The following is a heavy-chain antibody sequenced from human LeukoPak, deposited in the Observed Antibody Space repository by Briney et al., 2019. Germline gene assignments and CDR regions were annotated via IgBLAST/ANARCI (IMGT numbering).Heavy chain of an antibody. CDR3: TIPQFSSMALHF. Sequence: GGSLRLSCVASGFHFDNIGMTGVRQAPGKGLECVSYINGNGSFVYFAGSVKGRLTLSRDHAEKSIVLQMNDLRPDDAAGYFSTIPQFSSMALHFWGQGTPVTVSS. CDR1: GFHFDNIG. D-gene: IGHD2/OR15-2a*01. CDR2: INGNGSFV. V-gene: IGHV3-21*04. J-gene: IGHJ4*02.